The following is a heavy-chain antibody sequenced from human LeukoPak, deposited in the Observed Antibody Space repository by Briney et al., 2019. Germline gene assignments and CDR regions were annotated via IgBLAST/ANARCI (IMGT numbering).Heavy chain of an antibody. CDR1: GFTFSSYA. CDR3: ASGIAAADAFDI. CDR2: ISYDGGNK. V-gene: IGHV3-30-3*01. D-gene: IGHD6-13*01. Sequence: GRSLRLSCAASGFTFSSYAMHWVRQAPGKGLEWVAVISYDGGNKYYADSVKGRFTISRDNSKNTLYLQMNSLRAEDTAVYYCASGIAAADAFDIWGQGTMVTVSS. J-gene: IGHJ3*02.